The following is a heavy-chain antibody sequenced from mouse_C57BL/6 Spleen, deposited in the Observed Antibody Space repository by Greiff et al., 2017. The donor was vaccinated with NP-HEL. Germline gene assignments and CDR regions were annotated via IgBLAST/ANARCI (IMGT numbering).Heavy chain of an antibody. J-gene: IGHJ4*01. CDR2: IRTKSNNYAS. D-gene: IGHD6-1*01. CDR1: GFSFNTYA. CDR3: VRWGGASAMDY. V-gene: IGHV10-1*01. Sequence: EVKVVESGGGLVQPKGSLKLSCAASGFSFNTYAMNWVRQAPGKGLEWVARIRTKSNNYASYYADSVKDRLTISRDDSESMLYLQMNNLKTEDTAMYYCVRWGGASAMDYWGQGTSVTVSS.